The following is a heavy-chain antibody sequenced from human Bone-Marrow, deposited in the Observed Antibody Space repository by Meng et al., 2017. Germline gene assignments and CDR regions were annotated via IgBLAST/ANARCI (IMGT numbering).Heavy chain of an antibody. CDR1: GGSFSGYY. D-gene: IGHD4-17*01. Sequence: QVQLQQWGAGPLKPSETLSLTGAFYGGSFSGYYWSWIRQPPGKGLEWIGEINHSGSTNYNPSLKSRVTISVDTSKNQFSLKLSSVTAADTAVYYCARGRVTTVTTPNWYFDLWGRGTLVTVSS. J-gene: IGHJ2*01. CDR2: INHSGST. V-gene: IGHV4-34*01. CDR3: ARGRVTTVTTPNWYFDL.